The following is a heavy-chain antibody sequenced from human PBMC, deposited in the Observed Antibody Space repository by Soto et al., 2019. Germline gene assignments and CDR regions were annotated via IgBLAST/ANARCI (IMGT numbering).Heavy chain of an antibody. CDR1: GFTFSSYG. D-gene: IGHD6-6*01. Sequence: GGSLRLSCAASGFTFSSYGMHWVRQAPGKGLEWVAVIWYDGSNKYYADSVKGRFTISRDNSKNTLYLQMNSLRAEDTAVYYCARDYEGAARRYYYYYMDVWGKGTTVTVSS. CDR3: ARDYEGAARRYYYYYMDV. V-gene: IGHV3-33*01. J-gene: IGHJ6*03. CDR2: IWYDGSNK.